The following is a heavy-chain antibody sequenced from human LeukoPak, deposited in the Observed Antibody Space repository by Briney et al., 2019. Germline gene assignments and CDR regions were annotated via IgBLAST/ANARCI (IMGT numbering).Heavy chain of an antibody. CDR1: GGTSSSYA. Sequence: ASVKVSCKASGGTSSSYAISWVRQAPGQGLEWMGGIIPIFGTANYAQKFQGRVTITTDESTNTAYMELSSLRSEDTAVYYCARDSCGGDCYPGSYAFDIWGQGTMVTVSS. V-gene: IGHV1-69*05. CDR3: ARDSCGGDCYPGSYAFDI. J-gene: IGHJ3*02. CDR2: IIPIFGTA. D-gene: IGHD2-21*02.